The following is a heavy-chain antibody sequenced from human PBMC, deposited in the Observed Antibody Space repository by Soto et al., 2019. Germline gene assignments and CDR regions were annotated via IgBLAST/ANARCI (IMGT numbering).Heavy chain of an antibody. CDR3: ARILTGYSLYYYMDV. Sequence: PGGSLRLSCVASGFTFSTYTMSWVRQAPGKGLEWVSVISGSGGSPSYADSVQGRFTISRDNPKNTLYLQMNSLRAEDTAVYYCARILTGYSLYYYMDVWGKGTTVTVSS. J-gene: IGHJ6*03. CDR2: ISGSGGSP. D-gene: IGHD3-9*01. V-gene: IGHV3-23*01. CDR1: GFTFSTYT.